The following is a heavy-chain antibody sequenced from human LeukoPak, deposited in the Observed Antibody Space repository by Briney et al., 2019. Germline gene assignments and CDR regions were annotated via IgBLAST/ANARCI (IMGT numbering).Heavy chain of an antibody. CDR3: AKSSSGWYEFDP. D-gene: IGHD6-19*01. Sequence: SQTLSLTCTVSGGSISSGGYYWSWIRQHPGKGLEWIGYIYYSGSTYYNPSLKSRVTISVDTSKNQFSLKLSSVTAADTAVYYCAKSSSGWYEFDPWGQGTLVTVSS. V-gene: IGHV4-31*03. CDR2: IYYSGST. J-gene: IGHJ5*02. CDR1: GGSISSGGYY.